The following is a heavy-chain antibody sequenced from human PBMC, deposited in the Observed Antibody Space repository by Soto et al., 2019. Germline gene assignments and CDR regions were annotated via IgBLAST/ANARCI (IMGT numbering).Heavy chain of an antibody. CDR1: GFTFSSYA. Sequence: GGSLRLSCAASGFTFSSYAMHWVRQAPGKGLEWVAVISYDGSNKYYADSVKGRFTISRDNSKNTLYLQMNSLRAEDTAVYYCPREGTAMVFGFDYWGQGTLVTVNS. CDR2: ISYDGSNK. J-gene: IGHJ4*02. V-gene: IGHV3-30-3*01. CDR3: PREGTAMVFGFDY. D-gene: IGHD5-18*01.